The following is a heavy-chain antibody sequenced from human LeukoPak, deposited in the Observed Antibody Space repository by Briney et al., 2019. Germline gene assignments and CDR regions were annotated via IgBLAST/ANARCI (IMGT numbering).Heavy chain of an antibody. CDR2: ISSSSSTI. CDR1: GFTFSSYA. V-gene: IGHV3-48*01. Sequence: GGSLRLSCAASGFTFSSYAMSWVRQAPGKGLEWVSAISSSSSTIYYADSVKGRFTISRDNAKNSLYLQMNSLRAEDTAVYYCARVRLSGYLNWFDPWGQGTLVTVSS. D-gene: IGHD3-22*01. J-gene: IGHJ5*02. CDR3: ARVRLSGYLNWFDP.